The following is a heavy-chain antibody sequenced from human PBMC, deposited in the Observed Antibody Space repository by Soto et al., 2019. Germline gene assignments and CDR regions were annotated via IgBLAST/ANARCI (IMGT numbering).Heavy chain of an antibody. J-gene: IGHJ4*02. CDR3: ARGPFYVILTDGIEYYFDY. V-gene: IGHV4-34*01. CDR1: GGSFSGYY. Sequence: PSETLSLTCAVYGGSFSGYYWSWIRQPPGKGLEWIGEINHSGSTNYNPSLKSRVTISVDTSKNQFSLKLSSVTAADTAVYYCARGPFYVILTDGIEYYFDYWGQGTLVTASS. D-gene: IGHD3-9*01. CDR2: INHSGST.